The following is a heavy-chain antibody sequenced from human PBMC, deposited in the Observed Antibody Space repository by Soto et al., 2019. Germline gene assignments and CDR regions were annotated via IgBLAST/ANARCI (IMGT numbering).Heavy chain of an antibody. CDR2: IKSKTDGGTT. Sequence: GGSLRLSCAASGFTFSNAWMSWVRQAPGKGLEWVGRIKSKTDGGTTDYAAPVKGRFTISRDDSKNTLYLQMNSLKTEDTAVYYCTTVRACTNGVCYTSYYYYMDVWGKGTTVTVSS. J-gene: IGHJ6*03. CDR3: TTVRACTNGVCYTSYYYYMDV. V-gene: IGHV3-15*01. D-gene: IGHD2-8*01. CDR1: GFTFSNAW.